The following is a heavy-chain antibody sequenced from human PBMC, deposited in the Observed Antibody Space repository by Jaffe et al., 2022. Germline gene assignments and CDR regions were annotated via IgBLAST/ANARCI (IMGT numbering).Heavy chain of an antibody. D-gene: IGHD4-17*01. CDR3: ARHGSADYGDYVKAFDI. V-gene: IGHV4-38-2*01. J-gene: IGHJ3*02. CDR1: GYSISSGYY. Sequence: QVQLQESGPGLVKPSETLSLTCAVSGYSISSGYYWGWIRQPPGKGLEWIGSIYHSGSTYYNPSLKSRVTISVDTSKNQFSLKLSSVTAADTAVYYCARHGSADYGDYVKAFDIWGQGTMVTVSS. CDR2: IYHSGST.